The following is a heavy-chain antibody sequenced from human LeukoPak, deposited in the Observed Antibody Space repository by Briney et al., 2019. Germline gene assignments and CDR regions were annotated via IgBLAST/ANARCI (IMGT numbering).Heavy chain of an antibody. CDR2: TSSSDAGT. V-gene: IGHV3-23*01. Sequence: GGSLRLSCAASGFTLNNYAMSWVRQAPGKGLEWVSATSSSDAGTYHADSVRGRFTISRDNSKNTLYLQMNSLRAEDAAVYYCARALVTSCSGVLCYPFDYWGQGTLVTVSS. J-gene: IGHJ4*02. CDR3: ARALVTSCSGVLCYPFDY. D-gene: IGHD2-15*01. CDR1: GFTLNNYA.